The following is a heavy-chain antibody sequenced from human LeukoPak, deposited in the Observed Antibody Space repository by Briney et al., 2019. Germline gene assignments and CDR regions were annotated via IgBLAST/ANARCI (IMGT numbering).Heavy chain of an antibody. CDR3: ARAPGPYTTSRIHY. V-gene: IGHV1-2*02. CDR2: IDPHSGGT. J-gene: IGHJ4*02. D-gene: IGHD2-2*01. CDR1: GYSFIDYY. Sequence: ASVKVSCKTSGYSFIDYYIHWMRQAPGQGLEWVGRIDPHSGGTHYAQKFQVRVTMTRDTSISTVYMELSGLRSDDTAVYYCARAPGPYTTSRIHYWGQGTLVTVSS.